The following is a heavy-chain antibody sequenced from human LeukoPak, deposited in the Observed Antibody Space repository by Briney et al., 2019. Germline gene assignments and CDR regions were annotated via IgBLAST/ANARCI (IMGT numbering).Heavy chain of an antibody. Sequence: ASVKVSCKASGYTYTGFTIHWVRQAPGQRLEWMGWINTGNGNTKYSQKSQGRVTITRDTTASTAYMELSSLRSEDTAIYYCARVNGYSFDYWGQGALVTVSS. V-gene: IGHV1-3*04. D-gene: IGHD2-8*01. CDR2: INTGNGNT. CDR3: ARVNGYSFDY. CDR1: GYTYTGFT. J-gene: IGHJ4*02.